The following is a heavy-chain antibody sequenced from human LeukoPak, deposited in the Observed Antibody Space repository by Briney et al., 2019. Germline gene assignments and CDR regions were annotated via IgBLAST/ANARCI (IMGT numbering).Heavy chain of an antibody. J-gene: IGHJ5*02. CDR1: GIPFRSYW. Sequence: GGSLRLSCVVSGIPFRSYWMSWVRQAPGKGLEWVAFIKEDGSDRHYVDSVKGRFTISRDNAKNSLYLQMNSLRAEDTAVYFCHQPVTLPAWGQGALVTVSP. CDR2: IKEDGSDR. V-gene: IGHV3-7*01. D-gene: IGHD2-2*01. CDR3: HQPVTLPA.